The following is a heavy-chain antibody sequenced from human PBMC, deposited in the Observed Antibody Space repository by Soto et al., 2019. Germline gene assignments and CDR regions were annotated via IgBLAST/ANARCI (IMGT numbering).Heavy chain of an antibody. CDR2: INHSGST. V-gene: IGHV4-34*01. Sequence: QVQLQQWGAGLLKPSETLSLTRAVYGGSFSGYYWSWIRQPPGKGLEWIGEINHSGSTNYNPSLKSRVTISVDTSKNQFTLKLSSVTAADTVVYYCARGRLHYYGSGSYWFDPWGQGTLVTVSS. D-gene: IGHD3-10*01. CDR3: ARGRLHYYGSGSYWFDP. CDR1: GGSFSGYY. J-gene: IGHJ5*02.